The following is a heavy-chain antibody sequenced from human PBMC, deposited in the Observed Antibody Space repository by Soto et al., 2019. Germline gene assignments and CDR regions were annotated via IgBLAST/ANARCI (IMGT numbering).Heavy chain of an antibody. Sequence: TLSLTCSVSGDAITTGDYYWSWIRQPPGKGLEWIGYIHYSGRTFYNPSLKNRLSISTDTSTNQFSLRLTSVTAADTAVYYCARESFYGADFDYRSEGILVTVSS. J-gene: IGHJ4*02. CDR3: ARESFYGADFDY. D-gene: IGHD4-17*01. CDR1: GDAITTGDYY. V-gene: IGHV4-30-4*01. CDR2: IHYSGRT.